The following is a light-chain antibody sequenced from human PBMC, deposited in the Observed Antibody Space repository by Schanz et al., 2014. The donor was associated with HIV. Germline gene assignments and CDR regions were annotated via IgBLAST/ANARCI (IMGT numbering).Light chain of an antibody. Sequence: DIQMTQSPSSLSASVGDRVTITCRASQSISSWLAWYQQKSGRAPKLLIYAASSLQSGVPSRFSGSGSGTVFTLTINTLQPDDFATYYCQQCNSNPLTFGGGTKVEI. J-gene: IGKJ4*01. CDR1: QSISSW. CDR2: AAS. CDR3: QQCNSNPLT. V-gene: IGKV1-12*01.